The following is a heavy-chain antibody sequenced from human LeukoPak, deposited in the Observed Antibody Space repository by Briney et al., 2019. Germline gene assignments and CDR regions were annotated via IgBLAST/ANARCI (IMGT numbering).Heavy chain of an antibody. CDR1: GYTFISYA. V-gene: IGHV1-3*03. J-gene: IGHJ4*02. D-gene: IGHD3-10*01. Sequence: ASVKVSCKSSGYTFISYAMHWVRQAPGQRLEWTGWMNAGNGNTKYSQKFQGRVTITRDTSASTAYMELSSLKSEDMAVYYCAREGSMVRGVGIFGFDYWGQGTLVTVSS. CDR2: MNAGNGNT. CDR3: AREGSMVRGVGIFGFDY.